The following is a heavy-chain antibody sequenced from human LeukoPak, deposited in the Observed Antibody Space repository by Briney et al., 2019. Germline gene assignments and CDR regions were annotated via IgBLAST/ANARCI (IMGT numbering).Heavy chain of an antibody. Sequence: GGSLRLSCAASGFTFSSYAMHWVRQAPGKGLEWVVVISYDGSNKYYADSVKGRFTISRDNFKNTLYLQMNSLRPEDTAVYYCARDLASGWSRWDYWGQGTLVTVSS. CDR2: ISYDGSNK. CDR3: ARDLASGWSRWDY. D-gene: IGHD6-19*01. CDR1: GFTFSSYA. V-gene: IGHV3-30-3*01. J-gene: IGHJ4*02.